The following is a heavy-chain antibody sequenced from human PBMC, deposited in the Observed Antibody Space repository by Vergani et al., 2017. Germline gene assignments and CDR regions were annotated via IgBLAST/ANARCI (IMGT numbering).Heavy chain of an antibody. V-gene: IGHV4-59*01. J-gene: IGHJ3*02. CDR1: GGSISSNF. CDR2: IHQSGRT. Sequence: QVQLQESGPGLVKPSETLSLTCSVSGGSISSNFWSWVRRPPGKGLEWIGYIHQSGRTNSNPSLKSRVTISIDTSKNRFSLRLSSVTTADTAMYYCARDTFEYDSGSYDDIFESWGQGTMVIVSS. CDR3: ARDTFEYDSGSYDDIFES. D-gene: IGHD3-10*01.